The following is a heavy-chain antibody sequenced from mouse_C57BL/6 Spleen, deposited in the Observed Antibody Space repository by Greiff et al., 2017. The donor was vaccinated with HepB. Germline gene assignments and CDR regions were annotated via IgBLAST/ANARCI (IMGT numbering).Heavy chain of an antibody. D-gene: IGHD2-12*01. Sequence: VQLQQSGPELVKPGASVKISCKASGYSFTGYYMNWVKQSPEKSLEWIGEINPSTGGTTHNQKFKAKATLTVDKSSSTAYMQLKSLTSEDSAVYYCARGETYYKFAYWGQGTLVTVSA. J-gene: IGHJ3*01. CDR2: INPSTGGT. CDR3: ARGETYYKFAY. V-gene: IGHV1-42*01. CDR1: GYSFTGYY.